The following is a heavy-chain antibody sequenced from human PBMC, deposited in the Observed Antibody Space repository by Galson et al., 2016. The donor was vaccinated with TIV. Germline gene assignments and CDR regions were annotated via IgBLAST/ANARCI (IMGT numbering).Heavy chain of an antibody. CDR3: AKIDSSGYNYGGRFVY. V-gene: IGHV3-23*01. Sequence: SLRLSCAASGFDFGSYALSWVRLAPGKGLEWISGISASGTGPDYADSVKGRFTISRDNSKNTVFLQMNSLRVEDTAVYYCAKIDSSGYNYGGRFVYWGQGTLVTVSS. CDR2: ISASGTGP. J-gene: IGHJ4*02. CDR1: GFDFGSYA. D-gene: IGHD3-22*01.